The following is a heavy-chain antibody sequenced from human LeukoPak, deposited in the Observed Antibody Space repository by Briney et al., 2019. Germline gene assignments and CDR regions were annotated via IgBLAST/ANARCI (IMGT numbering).Heavy chain of an antibody. D-gene: IGHD3-3*01. CDR3: ARAGYDFWSGLEVYYYYYMDV. Sequence: SETLSLTCTVSGGSISSSSYYWGWIRKPPGRGVERIGSIYYSGITHNNPSLKSRVTISVDTSKNQFSLKLSSVTAVGTAVYYCARAGYDFWSGLEVYYYYYMDVWGKGTTVTVSS. CDR1: GGSISSSSYY. J-gene: IGHJ6*03. V-gene: IGHV4-39*07. CDR2: IYYSGIT.